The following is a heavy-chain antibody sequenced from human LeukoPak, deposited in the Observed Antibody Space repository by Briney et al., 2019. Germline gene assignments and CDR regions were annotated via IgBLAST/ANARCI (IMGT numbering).Heavy chain of an antibody. CDR1: GGSFSSYY. CDR3: ARLDHKGSGYYYFPDY. CDR2: IYYSGST. V-gene: IGHV4-59*08. D-gene: IGHD3-22*01. Sequence: PSETLSLTCTVSGGSFSSYYWSWLRQPPGKGLGWIGYIYYSGSTNYNPSLKSRVTISVDTSKNQFSLKLSSVTAADTAVYHCARLDHKGSGYYYFPDYWGQGTLVTVSS. J-gene: IGHJ4*02.